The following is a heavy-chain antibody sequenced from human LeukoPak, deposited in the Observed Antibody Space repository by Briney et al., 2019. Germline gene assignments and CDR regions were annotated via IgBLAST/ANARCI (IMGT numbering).Heavy chain of an antibody. CDR3: AKSEAEQFHPYFDY. Sequence: GGSLRLSCAASGFTFSNYAMTWVRQAPGKGLEWVSTISGSGGSAYYADSVKGRFTISRGNSNNTLYLQMYTLRAEDTAVYYCAKSEAEQFHPYFDYWGQGTLVTVSA. CDR2: ISGSGGSA. V-gene: IGHV3-23*01. CDR1: GFTFSNYA. D-gene: IGHD1-26*01. J-gene: IGHJ4*02.